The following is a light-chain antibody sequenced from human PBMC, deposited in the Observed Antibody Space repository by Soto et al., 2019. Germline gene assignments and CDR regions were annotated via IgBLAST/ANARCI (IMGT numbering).Light chain of an antibody. Sequence: EIVLTQSPGTLSLSPGERATLSCRASQSVTSSYLAWYQQKPGQAPRLLIYAASSRATGIPDRFSGSGSGTDFTLTISRLEPEDFAVYFCQQYNNWPPGTFGQGTKVDIK. CDR2: AAS. J-gene: IGKJ1*01. CDR1: QSVTSSY. CDR3: QQYNNWPPGT. V-gene: IGKV3-20*01.